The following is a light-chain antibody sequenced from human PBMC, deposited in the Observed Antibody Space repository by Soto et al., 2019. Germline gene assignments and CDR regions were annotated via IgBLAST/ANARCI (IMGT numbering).Light chain of an antibody. V-gene: IGLV1-44*01. CDR1: NSNIGRHT. J-gene: IGLJ3*02. Sequence: QSVLTQPPSASGTPGQRVTISCSGSNSNIGRHTVNWYQQLPGTAPKLLIYTDNQRPSGVPDRFSDSKSGTSASLAISALQSEDEADYYCAAWDDSLGAGVFGGGTKLTVL. CDR2: TDN. CDR3: AAWDDSLGAGV.